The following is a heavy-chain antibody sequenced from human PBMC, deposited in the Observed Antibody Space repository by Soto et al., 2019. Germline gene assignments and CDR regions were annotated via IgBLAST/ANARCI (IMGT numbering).Heavy chain of an antibody. CDR3: ARVLRFSVHP. Sequence: SPRQAPGQGLEWMGWISAYNGNTNYAQKLQGRVTMTTDTSTSTAYMELRSLRSDDTAVYYCARVLRFSVHPWGQGTLVSVSS. CDR2: ISAYNGNT. J-gene: IGHJ5*02. D-gene: IGHD3-3*01. V-gene: IGHV1-18*01.